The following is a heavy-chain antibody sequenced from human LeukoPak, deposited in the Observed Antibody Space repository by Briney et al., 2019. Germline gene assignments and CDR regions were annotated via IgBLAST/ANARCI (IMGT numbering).Heavy chain of an antibody. D-gene: IGHD6-13*01. V-gene: IGHV3-21*01. CDR2: ISSSSSYI. CDR3: ARGRYSSLGFDI. J-gene: IGHJ3*02. Sequence: PGGSLRLSCAASGFTFSSYSMNWVRQAPGKGLEWVSSISSSSSYIYYADSVKGRFTISRDNAKNSLYLQMNSLRAEDTAVYYCARGRYSSLGFDIWGQGTTVTVSS. CDR1: GFTFSSYS.